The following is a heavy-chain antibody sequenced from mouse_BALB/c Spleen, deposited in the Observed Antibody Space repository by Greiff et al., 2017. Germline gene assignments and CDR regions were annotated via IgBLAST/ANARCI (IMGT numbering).Heavy chain of an antibody. Sequence: QVQLQQSGPELVRPGASVKMSCKASGYTFTSYWMHWVKQRPGQGLEWIGMIDPSNSETRLNQKFKSKATLTVDKSSSTAYMQLSSLTSEDSAVYYCARLYYDYGAWFAYWGQGTLVTVSA. V-gene: IGHV1S127*01. J-gene: IGHJ3*01. CDR1: GYTFTSYW. CDR2: IDPSNSET. D-gene: IGHD2-4*01. CDR3: ARLYYDYGAWFAY.